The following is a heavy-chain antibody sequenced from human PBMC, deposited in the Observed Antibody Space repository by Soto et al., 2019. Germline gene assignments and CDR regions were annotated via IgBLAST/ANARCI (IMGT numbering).Heavy chain of an antibody. CDR2: INPSGGST. V-gene: IGHV1-46*01. CDR3: ARDLRLRFLEWLLPNRCRYYYYGMDV. CDR1: GYTFTSYY. D-gene: IGHD3-3*01. Sequence: GASVKVSCKASGYTFTSYYMHWVRQAPGQGLEWMGIINPSGGSTSYAQKFQGRVTMTRDTSTSTVYMELSSLRSEDTAVYYCARDLRLRFLEWLLPNRCRYYYYGMDVSGQGTTVTVSS. J-gene: IGHJ6*02.